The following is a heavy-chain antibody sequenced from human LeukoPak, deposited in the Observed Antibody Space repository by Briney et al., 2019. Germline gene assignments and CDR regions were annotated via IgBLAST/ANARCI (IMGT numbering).Heavy chain of an antibody. CDR2: IIPIFGTA. J-gene: IGHJ6*02. CDR1: GGTFSSYA. CDR3: ASSSSSRYYYYYGMDV. Sequence: GASVKVSCTASGGTFSSYAISWVRQAPGQGLEWMGGIIPIFGTANYAQKFQGRVTITADESTSTAYMELSSLRSEDTAVYYCASSSSSRYYYYYGMDVWGQGTTVTVSS. D-gene: IGHD6-6*01. V-gene: IGHV1-69*13.